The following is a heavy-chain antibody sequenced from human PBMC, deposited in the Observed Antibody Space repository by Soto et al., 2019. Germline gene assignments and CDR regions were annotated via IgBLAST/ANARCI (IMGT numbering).Heavy chain of an antibody. CDR3: VRGYCTTTPCSGDFQH. CDR1: GYKFTTYF. V-gene: IGHV1-46*01. J-gene: IGHJ1*01. D-gene: IGHD2-8*01. Sequence: GASVKVSCKASGYKFTTYFIRWVRQAPGQGLEWMGMIHPSGDTGYGQKFRGRVTMTIDTSTTTAYMELRNLTSEDTAIYFSVRGYCTTTPCSGDFQHWGQGTLVTVSS. CDR2: IHPSGDT.